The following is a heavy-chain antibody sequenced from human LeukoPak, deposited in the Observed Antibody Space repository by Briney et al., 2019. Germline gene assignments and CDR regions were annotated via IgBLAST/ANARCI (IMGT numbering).Heavy chain of an antibody. V-gene: IGHV3-9*01. D-gene: IGHD6-19*01. CDR2: ISWNSDTR. Sequence: GRSLSLSCAVAGFTFDDYAMHWVRQVAGKGLEWVAGISWNSDTRGYVDSVKGRFTISRDNAKNSLYLQMNSLRAEDTAFYYCARDPGDILVAGTFDYWGQGTLVTVSS. CDR3: ARDPGDILVAGTFDY. CDR1: GFTFDDYA. J-gene: IGHJ4*02.